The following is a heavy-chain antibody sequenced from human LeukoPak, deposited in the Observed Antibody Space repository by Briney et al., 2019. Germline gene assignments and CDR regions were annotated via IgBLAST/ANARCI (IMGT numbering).Heavy chain of an antibody. CDR2: ISAYNGNT. CDR3: GRVPAAMVSNFDY. CDR1: GYTFTRFG. V-gene: IGHV1-18*01. J-gene: IGHJ4*02. Sequence: GASVKVSCKASGYTFTRFGISWVRRAPGQGLEWMGWISAYNGNTNYAQKLQGRVTMTTDTSTSTAYMELRSLRSDDTAVYYCGRVPAAMVSNFDYWGQGTLVTVSS. D-gene: IGHD2-2*01.